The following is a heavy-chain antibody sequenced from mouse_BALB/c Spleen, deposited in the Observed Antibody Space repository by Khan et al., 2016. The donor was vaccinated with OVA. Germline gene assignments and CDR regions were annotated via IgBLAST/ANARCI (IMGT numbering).Heavy chain of an antibody. V-gene: IGHV5-9-3*01. CDR2: ISSDGDYT. J-gene: IGHJ3*01. D-gene: IGHD2-1*01. Sequence: EVELVESGGALVKPGGSLKLSCAASGFTFSTYAMSWVRQTPEKRLEWVATISSDGDYTYYPDNVTGRFTISRDNAKNTLYLQMSSLRSEYTAMYYCARSPYGNFAYWGQGTLVTVSA. CDR3: ARSPYGNFAY. CDR1: GFTFSTYA.